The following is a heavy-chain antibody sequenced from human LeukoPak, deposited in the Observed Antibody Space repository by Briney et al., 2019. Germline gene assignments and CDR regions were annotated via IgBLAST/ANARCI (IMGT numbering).Heavy chain of an antibody. J-gene: IGHJ4*02. D-gene: IGHD5-12*01. CDR2: IYYSGST. Sequence: SETLSLTCAVSDGSIHSGGYYWSWIRQHPGKGLEWIGYIYYSGSTYYNPSLKSRLTISVDTSKNQFSLRLSSVTAADTAVYYCARVGEYSGYDSDYWGQGTLVTVSS. CDR1: DGSIHSGGYY. V-gene: IGHV4-31*11. CDR3: ARVGEYSGYDSDY.